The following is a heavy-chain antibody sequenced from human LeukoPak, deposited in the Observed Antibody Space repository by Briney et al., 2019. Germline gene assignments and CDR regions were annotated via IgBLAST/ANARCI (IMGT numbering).Heavy chain of an antibody. CDR2: IKQDGSEK. J-gene: IGHJ4*02. CDR3: ARDAAVVVPAAISGFCDY. CDR1: GFTFSSYW. V-gene: IGHV3-7*01. D-gene: IGHD2-2*01. Sequence: GGSLRLSCAASGFTFSSYWMSWVRQAPGKGLEWVTNIKQDGSEKYYVDSVKGRFTISRDNAKNSLYLQMNSLRAEDTAVYYCARDAAVVVPAAISGFCDYWGQGTLVTVSS.